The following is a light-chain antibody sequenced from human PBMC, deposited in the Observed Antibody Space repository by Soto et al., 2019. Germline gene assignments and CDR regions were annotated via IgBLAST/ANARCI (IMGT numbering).Light chain of an antibody. CDR3: QSYDSSLSEV. V-gene: IGLV1-40*01. CDR2: GNS. CDR1: SSNIGAGYD. J-gene: IGLJ1*01. Sequence: QSVLTQPPSVSGAPGQRVTISCTGSSSNIGAGYDVHWYQQLPGTAPKLLIYGNSNRPSGVPDRFPGSKSGTSASLAITGLQAEDEADYYCQSYDSSLSEVFGTGTKLTVL.